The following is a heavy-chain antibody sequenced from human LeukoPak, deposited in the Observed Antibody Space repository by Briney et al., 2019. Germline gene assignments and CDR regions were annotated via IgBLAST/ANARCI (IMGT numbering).Heavy chain of an antibody. CDR3: HARYGGYGYFDY. Sequence: SETLSLTCTVSGGSISSYYWSWIRQPPGKGLEWIGYIYYSGSTNYNPSRKSRVTISVDTSKNQFSLKLSSVTAADTAVYYCHARYGGYGYFDYWGQGTLVTVSS. D-gene: IGHD5-12*01. CDR2: IYYSGST. CDR1: GGSISSYY. V-gene: IGHV4-59*01. J-gene: IGHJ4*02.